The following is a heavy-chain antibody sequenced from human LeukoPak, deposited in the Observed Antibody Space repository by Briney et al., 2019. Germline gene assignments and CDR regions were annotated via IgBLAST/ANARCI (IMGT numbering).Heavy chain of an antibody. J-gene: IGHJ2*01. V-gene: IGHV1-2*02. Sequence: ASVTVSCKASGYSFSSHYLDWVRQAPGQGLEWMGWINPNSGDTNFAQKFQGRVTMTRDTSINTAYMELSSLTSDDTAVYYCARGGTVDGHWYFDLWGRGTQVTVSS. CDR1: GYSFSSHY. D-gene: IGHD6-19*01. CDR3: ARGGTVDGHWYFDL. CDR2: INPNSGDT.